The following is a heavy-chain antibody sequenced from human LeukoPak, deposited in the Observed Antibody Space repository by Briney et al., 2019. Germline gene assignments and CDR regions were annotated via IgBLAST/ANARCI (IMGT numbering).Heavy chain of an antibody. Sequence: TLSLTCTVSGGSISSGGYYWSWIRQHPGKGLEWIGYIYYSGSTYYNPSLKSRVTISVDTSKNQFSLKLSSVTAADTAVYYCARGGAYDSSGYYTIQHWGQGTLVTVSS. J-gene: IGHJ1*01. CDR1: GGSISSGGYY. V-gene: IGHV4-31*03. D-gene: IGHD3-22*01. CDR3: ARGGAYDSSGYYTIQH. CDR2: IYYSGST.